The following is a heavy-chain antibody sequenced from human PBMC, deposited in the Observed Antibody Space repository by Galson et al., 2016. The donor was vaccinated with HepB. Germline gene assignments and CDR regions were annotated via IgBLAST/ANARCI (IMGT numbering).Heavy chain of an antibody. D-gene: IGHD3-10*01. CDR2: ISALHNQI. Sequence: SLRLSCAASGFTFSSYAMSWVRQSPGKGLEWVSVISALHNQIYYADSVRGRFTISRDNSKSRLFLQMSSLRAEDTAMYYCVSSVQGISTGPFDHWGQGTLVVVSS. CDR3: VSSVQGISTGPFDH. V-gene: IGHV3-23*01. CDR1: GFTFSSYA. J-gene: IGHJ5*02.